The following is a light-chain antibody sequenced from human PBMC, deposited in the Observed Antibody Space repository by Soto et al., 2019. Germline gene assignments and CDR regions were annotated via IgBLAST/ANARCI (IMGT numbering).Light chain of an antibody. CDR2: DAS. CDR3: QQRSNWPPEGT. CDR1: QSVSSY. Sequence: EIVLTQSPATLSLSPGERATLSCRASQSVSSYLAWYQQKPGQAPRLLIYDASNRATGIPARFSGSGSGTDFTLTISSLEPEDFAVYYCQQRSNWPPEGTFGGGTKVGYQT. V-gene: IGKV3-11*01. J-gene: IGKJ4*01.